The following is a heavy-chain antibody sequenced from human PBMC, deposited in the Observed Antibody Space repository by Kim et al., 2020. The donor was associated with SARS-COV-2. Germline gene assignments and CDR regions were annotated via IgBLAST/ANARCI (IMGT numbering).Heavy chain of an antibody. CDR3: ARDGGTTVQGLNGWDYYYGMDV. J-gene: IGHJ6*02. Sequence: GGSLRLSCAASGFTFISYAMHWVRQSPGKGLEWVAVISYDGSNKYYVDSVKGRFTISRDNSKTTLYLQMNSLRPEDTAVYYFARDGGTTVQGLNGWDYYYGMDVWGQGTTVTVSS. V-gene: IGHV3-30*04. CDR1: GFTFISYA. CDR2: ISYDGSNK. D-gene: IGHD3-10*01.